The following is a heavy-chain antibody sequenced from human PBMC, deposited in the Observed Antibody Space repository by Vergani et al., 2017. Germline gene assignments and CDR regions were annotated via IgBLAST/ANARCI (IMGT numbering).Heavy chain of an antibody. CDR2: IYHSGST. CDR1: GGSISDTHW. Sequence: QVQLQESGPGLVKPPGTLSLTCAVSGGSISDTHWWSWVRQSPGKGLEWIGEIYHSGSTNYNPSLQSRVTISVDKSKSQFSLRLTSVTAADTAVYYCARVGLQLWRTSDIWGQGTMVTVSS. D-gene: IGHD5-18*01. V-gene: IGHV4-4*03. J-gene: IGHJ3*02. CDR3: ARVGLQLWRTSDI.